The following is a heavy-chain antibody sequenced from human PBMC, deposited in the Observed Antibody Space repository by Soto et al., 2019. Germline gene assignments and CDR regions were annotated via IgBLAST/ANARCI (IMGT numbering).Heavy chain of an antibody. Sequence: QVQLVESGGGMVQPGTSLRLSCAASGFTFNSLSLHWVRQRPDKGLEWVAVISHDGRVTFYADFVKGRFTVSRDNSKNTIYPHVNSLRAEDTAVYYCAREPYGDSQYFDYWGQGTLVTVSS. CDR1: GFTFNSLS. CDR2: ISHDGRVT. CDR3: AREPYGDSQYFDY. D-gene: IGHD2-21*02. J-gene: IGHJ4*02. V-gene: IGHV3-30*04.